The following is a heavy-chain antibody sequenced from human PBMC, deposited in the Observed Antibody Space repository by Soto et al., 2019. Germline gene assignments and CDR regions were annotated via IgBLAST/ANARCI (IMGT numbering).Heavy chain of an antibody. CDR3: ARDRLVVVMTFVIY. D-gene: IGHD3-22*01. V-gene: IGHV3-30-3*01. J-gene: IGHJ4*02. CDR2: ISYDGSNK. Sequence: GGSLRLSCAASGFTFSSYAMHWVRQAPGKGLEWVAVISYDGSNKYYADSVKGRFTISRDNSKNTLYLQMNSLRAEDTAVYYCARDRLVVVMTFVIYWGQGTLVTVSS. CDR1: GFTFSSYA.